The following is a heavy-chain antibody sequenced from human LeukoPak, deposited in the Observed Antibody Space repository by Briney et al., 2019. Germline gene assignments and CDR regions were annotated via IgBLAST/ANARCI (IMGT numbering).Heavy chain of an antibody. CDR3: ARVSSSSWYSRYYYYYMDV. D-gene: IGHD6-13*01. J-gene: IGHJ6*03. CDR1: GGSISSYY. CDR2: IYYSGST. Sequence: SETLSLTCTVSGGSISSYYWSWIRQPPGKGLEWIGYIYYSGSTNYNPSLKGRVTISVDTSKNQFSLKLSSVTAADTAVYYCARVSSSSWYSRYYYYYMDVWGKGTTVTVSS. V-gene: IGHV4-59*01.